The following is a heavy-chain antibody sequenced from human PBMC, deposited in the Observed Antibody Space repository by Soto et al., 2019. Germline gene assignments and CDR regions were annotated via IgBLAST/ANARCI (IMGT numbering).Heavy chain of an antibody. CDR2: INHSGST. CDR3: VSGRRWYCRGSSCHVSRFDP. J-gene: IGHJ5*02. D-gene: IGHD2-15*01. Sequence: SETLSLTCAVYGGSFSGYYCSWIRQPPGKGQEWIGEINHSGSTNYNPSLKSRVTISVDTSKNQFSLKLSSLTAADTAVYYCVSGRRWYCRGSSCHVSRFDPWGQGTLVTVSS. CDR1: GGSFSGYY. V-gene: IGHV4-34*01.